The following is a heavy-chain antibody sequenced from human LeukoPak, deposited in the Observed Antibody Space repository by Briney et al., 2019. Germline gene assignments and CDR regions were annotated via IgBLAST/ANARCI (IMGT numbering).Heavy chain of an antibody. V-gene: IGHV4-39*07. CDR3: VLATTMVRGVITPSYYYYGMDV. Sequence: SETLSLTCTVSGGSISSGSYYWGWIRQPPGKGLEWIGSIYYSGSTYYNPSLKSRVTISVDTSKNQFSLKLSSVTAADTAVYYCVLATTMVRGVITPSYYYYGMDVWGQGTTVTVSS. D-gene: IGHD3-10*01. CDR2: IYYSGST. J-gene: IGHJ6*02. CDR1: GGSISSGSYY.